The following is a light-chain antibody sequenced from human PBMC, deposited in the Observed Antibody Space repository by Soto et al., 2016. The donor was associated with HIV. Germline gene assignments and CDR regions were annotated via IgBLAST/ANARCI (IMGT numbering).Light chain of an antibody. J-gene: IGLJ2*01. Sequence: SYELTQPPSVSVSPGQTASITCSGDKLGDKYACWYQQKPGQSPVLVIYQDSKRPSGIPERFSGSNSGNTATLTISGTQAMDEADYYCQAWDSSTAYVVFGGGTKLTRP. V-gene: IGLV3-1*01. CDR2: QDS. CDR3: QAWDSSTAYVV. CDR1: KLGDKY.